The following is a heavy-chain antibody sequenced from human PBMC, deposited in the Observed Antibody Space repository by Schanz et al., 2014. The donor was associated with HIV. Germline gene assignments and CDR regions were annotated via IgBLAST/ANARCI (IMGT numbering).Heavy chain of an antibody. CDR2: ISGSGGNT. V-gene: IGHV3-23*01. D-gene: IGHD3-10*01. J-gene: IGHJ6*02. CDR1: GFTFSSYA. Sequence: EVQLLESGGGLVQPGGSLRLSCAASGFTFSSYAMTWVRQAPGKGLEWVSSISGSGGNTYFKDSVKGRLTVSRDNSKNTLYPQMTSLRAEDTAVYYCAKDRLYPSGTDTDGMDVWGQGTLVTVSS. CDR3: AKDRLYPSGTDTDGMDV.